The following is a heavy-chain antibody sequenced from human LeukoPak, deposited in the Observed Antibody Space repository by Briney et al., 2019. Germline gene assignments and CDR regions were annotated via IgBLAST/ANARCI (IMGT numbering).Heavy chain of an antibody. V-gene: IGHV4-34*01. CDR3: ARGRRVFGVVSLYYYYYYMDV. J-gene: IGHJ6*03. CDR2: INHSGGT. D-gene: IGHD3-3*01. CDR1: GGSFSGYY. Sequence: KPSETLSLTCAVYGGSFSGYYWSWIRQPPGKGLEWIGEINHSGGTNYNPSLKSRVTISVDTSKNQFSLELSSVTAADTAVYYCARGRRVFGVVSLYYYYYYMDVWGKGTTVTVSS.